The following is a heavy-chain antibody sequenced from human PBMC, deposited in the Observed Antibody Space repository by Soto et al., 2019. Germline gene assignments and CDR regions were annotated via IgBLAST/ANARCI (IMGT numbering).Heavy chain of an antibody. CDR1: GFTFSSCT. CDR2: ISPSTSHI. J-gene: IGHJ6*02. Sequence: EVHLLESVGGLVKPGGSLRLSCAVSGFTFSSCTMNWVRQAPGKGLEWVSSISPSTSHIYYADSVKGRFTISRDNAKNSLFLQLNSLRAEDTAVYYCSGCSGGACHQNYGMDVWGQGTTVTVSS. CDR3: SGCSGGACHQNYGMDV. V-gene: IGHV3-21*01. D-gene: IGHD2-15*01.